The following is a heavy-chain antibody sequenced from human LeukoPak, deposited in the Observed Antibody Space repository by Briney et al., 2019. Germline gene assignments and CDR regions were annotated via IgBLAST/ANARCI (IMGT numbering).Heavy chain of an antibody. CDR3: ARDVLRYFDWSNAFDI. CDR1: GFTFSDYY. CDR2: ISSSGSTI. J-gene: IGHJ3*02. V-gene: IGHV3-11*04. D-gene: IGHD3-9*01. Sequence: GGSLRLSCAASGFTFSDYYMSWIRQAPGKGLEWVSYISSSGSTIYYADSVKGRFTISRDNAKNSLYLQMNSLRAEDTAVYYCARDVLRYFDWSNAFDIWGQGTMVTVSS.